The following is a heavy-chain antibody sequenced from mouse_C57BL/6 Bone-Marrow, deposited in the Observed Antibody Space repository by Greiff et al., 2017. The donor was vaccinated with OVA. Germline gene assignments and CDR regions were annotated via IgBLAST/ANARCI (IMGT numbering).Heavy chain of an antibody. CDR1: GFSLTSYG. V-gene: IGHV2-2*01. Sequence: VQLQQSGPGLVQPSQSLSITCTVSGFSLTSYGVHWVRQSPGKGLEWLGVIWSGGSTAYNAAFISRLSISKDNSKSQVFFKMNSLQADDTAIYYCARISRYFDVWGTGTTVTVSS. CDR2: IWSGGST. CDR3: ARISRYFDV. J-gene: IGHJ1*03.